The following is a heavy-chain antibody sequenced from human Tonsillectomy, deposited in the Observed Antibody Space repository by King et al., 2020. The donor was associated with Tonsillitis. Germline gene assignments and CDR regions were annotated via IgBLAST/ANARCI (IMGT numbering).Heavy chain of an antibody. Sequence: VQLQESGPGLVKPSETLSLTCTVSGGSVNSGYYYWSWIRQPPGKGLEWVGYIYNTGSTSYNPSLKSRVTMSIDTSKSQFSLKLSSVTAADTAVYYCAGPDSSGYYYNPFDFWGHGTMVTVSP. D-gene: IGHD3-22*01. J-gene: IGHJ3*01. CDR3: AGPDSSGYYYNPFDF. V-gene: IGHV4-61*01. CDR2: IYNTGST. CDR1: GGSVNSGYYY.